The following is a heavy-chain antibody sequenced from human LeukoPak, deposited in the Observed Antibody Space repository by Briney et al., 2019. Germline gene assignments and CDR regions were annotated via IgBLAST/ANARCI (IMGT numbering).Heavy chain of an antibody. CDR3: ARGGANRFDY. Sequence: PGGSLRLSCAASGFPFSGYWMTWVRQAPGRGLEWVATIKEDGSEAYFGDSVKGRFAISRDNAKNSLYLQINSLRGEDTAVYYCARGGANRFDYWGLGTLVTISS. J-gene: IGHJ4*02. D-gene: IGHD3-16*01. CDR2: IKEDGSEA. CDR1: GFPFSGYW. V-gene: IGHV3-7*04.